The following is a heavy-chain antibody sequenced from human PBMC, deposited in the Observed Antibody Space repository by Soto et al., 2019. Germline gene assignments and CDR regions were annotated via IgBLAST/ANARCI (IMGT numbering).Heavy chain of an antibody. CDR2: IVVGSGNT. D-gene: IGHD4-17*01. CDR1: GFTFTSSA. CDR3: AAATVTTLAGDY. Sequence: ASVKVSCKASGFTFTSSAVQWVRQARGQRLEWIGWIVVGSGNTNYAQKFQERVTITRDMSTSTAYMELSSLRSEDTAVYYCAAATVTTLAGDYWGQGTLVTVSS. V-gene: IGHV1-58*01. J-gene: IGHJ4*02.